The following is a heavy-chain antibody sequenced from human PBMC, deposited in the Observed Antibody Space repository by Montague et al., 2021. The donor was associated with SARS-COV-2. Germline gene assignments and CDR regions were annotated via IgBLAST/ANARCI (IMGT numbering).Heavy chain of an antibody. Sequence: SLRLSCAASGFTVSSHPLHWVRQAPGNGLEWVAVISFDVSSQYYLYSXXVRLTISRDNSKNTLFLQMNSLRVEDTAVYYCARGRQWLVLGQVDYWGQGTLVTVSS. CDR1: GFTVSSHP. CDR3: ARGRQWLVLGQVDY. V-gene: IGHV3-30*04. D-gene: IGHD3-22*01. CDR2: ISFDVSSQ. J-gene: IGHJ4*02.